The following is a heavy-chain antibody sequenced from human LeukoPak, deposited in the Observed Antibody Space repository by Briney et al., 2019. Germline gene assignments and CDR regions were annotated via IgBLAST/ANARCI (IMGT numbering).Heavy chain of an antibody. D-gene: IGHD3-10*01. V-gene: IGHV4-59*01. J-gene: IGHJ6*03. CDR2: IYHSGST. CDR1: GASMSTYY. CDR3: ARVFDSGSQAYFYYMDV. Sequence: PSETLSLTCTVSGASMSTYYWSWIRQPPGKGLEWIAYIYHSGSTNYNPSLKSRVTISVDTSKNQFSLKLNSVTAADTAVYYCARVFDSGSQAYFYYMDVWGKGTTVTIFS.